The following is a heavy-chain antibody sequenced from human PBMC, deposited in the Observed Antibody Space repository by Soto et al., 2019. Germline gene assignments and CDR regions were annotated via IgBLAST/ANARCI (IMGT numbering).Heavy chain of an antibody. D-gene: IGHD3-10*01. V-gene: IGHV3-53*01. Sequence: EVQLVESGGGLIQPGGSLKLSCAASGFTVGNHYMSWVRQAPGKGLEWVSLIYSTGTTKYADSVKGRFTVSRDHAKNTLYLQMNSLRAEDTAVYYCAKDGRGSGSHYNSFGYWGQGTLVTVSS. CDR2: IYSTGTT. CDR1: GFTVGNHY. J-gene: IGHJ4*02. CDR3: AKDGRGSGSHYNSFGY.